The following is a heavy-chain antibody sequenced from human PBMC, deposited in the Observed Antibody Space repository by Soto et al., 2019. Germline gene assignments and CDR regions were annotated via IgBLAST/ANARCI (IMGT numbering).Heavy chain of an antibody. CDR3: VRVLDSSWYADL. J-gene: IGHJ2*01. CDR1: GGSVSNASFY. D-gene: IGHD3-22*01. CDR2: IFYTGVT. V-gene: IGHV4-61*03. Sequence: QVQLQESGPGLVKPSETLSLTCSVSGGSVSNASFYWTWIRQAPGTGLEYIGYIFYTGVTNYNPSLSSRVTLSLATSKNHFSLKLNSMTAADTAVYYCVRVLDSSWYADLWGRGTLVTVSS.